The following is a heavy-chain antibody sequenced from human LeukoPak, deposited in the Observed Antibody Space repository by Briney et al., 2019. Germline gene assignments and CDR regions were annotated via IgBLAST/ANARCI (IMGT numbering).Heavy chain of an antibody. CDR2: ISSSGSTI. J-gene: IGHJ6*03. CDR3: ARTMTTAFYMDV. Sequence: GGSLRLSCAASGFTFSSYEMNWVRQAPGKGLEWVSYISSSGSTIYYADSVKGRFTISRDNAKNSLYLQMNSLRAEDTAGYYCARTMTTAFYMDVWGKGTTVTVSS. V-gene: IGHV3-48*03. D-gene: IGHD3-22*01. CDR1: GFTFSSYE.